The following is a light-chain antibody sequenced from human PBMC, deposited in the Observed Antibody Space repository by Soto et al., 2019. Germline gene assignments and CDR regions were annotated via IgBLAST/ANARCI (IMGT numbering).Light chain of an antibody. CDR3: QQLNSYPLT. CDR1: QGISSY. J-gene: IGKJ4*01. Sequence: IQLTQSPSSLSASVGDIVTITFRASQGISSYLTWYQQKPGKAPKLLIYAASTLQSGVPSRFSGSGSGTDFTLTISSLQPEDFATYHCQQLNSYPLTFGGGTKVDIK. V-gene: IGKV1-9*01. CDR2: AAS.